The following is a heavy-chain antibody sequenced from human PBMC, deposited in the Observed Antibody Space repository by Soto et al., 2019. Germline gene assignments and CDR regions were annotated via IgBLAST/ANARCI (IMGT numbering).Heavy chain of an antibody. V-gene: IGHV6-1*01. CDR1: GDSVSSNSAA. Sequence: PSQTLSLTCAISGDSVSSNSAAWNWIRQSPSRGLEWLGRTYYRSKWYNDYAVSVKSRITINPDTSKNQFSLQLDSVTPEDTAVYYCARDLTFSMITLGEVIEQDAFDIWSQGTMVTVSS. D-gene: IGHD3-16*02. CDR3: ARDLTFSMITLGEVIEQDAFDI. J-gene: IGHJ3*02. CDR2: TYYRSKWYN.